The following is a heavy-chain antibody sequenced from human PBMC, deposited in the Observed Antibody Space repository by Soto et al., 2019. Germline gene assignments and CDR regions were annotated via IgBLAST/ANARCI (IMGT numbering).Heavy chain of an antibody. Sequence: SETLSLTCTVSGGSISSGGYYWSWIRQHPGKGLEWIGYIYYSGSTYYNPSLKSRVTISVDTSKNQFSLKLSSVTAADTAVYYCARDSPGYYDSSSFDYWGQGTLVTVSS. J-gene: IGHJ4*02. D-gene: IGHD3-22*01. CDR3: ARDSPGYYDSSSFDY. V-gene: IGHV4-31*03. CDR2: IYYSGST. CDR1: GGSISSGGYY.